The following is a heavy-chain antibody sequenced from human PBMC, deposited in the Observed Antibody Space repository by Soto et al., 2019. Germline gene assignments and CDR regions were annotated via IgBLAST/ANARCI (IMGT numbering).Heavy chain of an antibody. Sequence: QVQLRESGPGLVKPSETLSLTCSVSGDSMSEFYWSWIRQSPGKGLEWIGYVHYVGTTKYNPSHKSRITLSVDTSKKQFSLNLWSVTAANTAVYYCTRLNYYDTSGYPYFFDYWGQGAPVTVSS. CDR3: TRLNYYDTSGYPYFFDY. V-gene: IGHV4-59*12. CDR2: VHYVGTT. J-gene: IGHJ4*02. D-gene: IGHD3-22*01. CDR1: GDSMSEFY.